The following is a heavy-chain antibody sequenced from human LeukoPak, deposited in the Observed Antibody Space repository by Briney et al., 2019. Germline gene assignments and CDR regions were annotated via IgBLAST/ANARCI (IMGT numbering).Heavy chain of an antibody. J-gene: IGHJ2*01. D-gene: IGHD6-19*01. V-gene: IGHV4-4*07. CDR1: GASISSYN. Sequence: SETLSLTCTVSGASISSYNWNWIRQPAGKDLEWIGRIYTGGTTKFNPSLESRVTMSVDTSNNQFSLKLNSVTAADTAVHYCARSAGWYWYFDLWGRGTLVTVSS. CDR2: IYTGGTT. CDR3: ARSAGWYWYFDL.